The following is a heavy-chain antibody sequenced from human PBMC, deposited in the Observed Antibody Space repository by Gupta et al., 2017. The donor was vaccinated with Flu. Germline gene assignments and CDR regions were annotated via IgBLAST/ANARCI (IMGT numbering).Heavy chain of an antibody. CDR3: ARDNYFMDV. Sequence: QVQLQESGPRLVKPSQTLSLTCTVSGGSISGGGYYWGWIRQHPGKGLEWIGNIYDNGNTNYNPSLKSRVDISIDTSENQFPLRLTSVTAADTAVYYCARDNYFMDVWGTGATVTVSS. CDR1: GGSISGGGYY. V-gene: IGHV4-31*03. J-gene: IGHJ6*03. CDR2: IYDNGNT. D-gene: IGHD5-24*01.